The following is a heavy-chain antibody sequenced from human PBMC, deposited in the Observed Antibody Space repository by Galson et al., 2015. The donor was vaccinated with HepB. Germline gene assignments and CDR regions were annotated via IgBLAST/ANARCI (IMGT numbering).Heavy chain of an antibody. CDR2: IKPDGSEK. V-gene: IGHV3-7*03. D-gene: IGHD6-19*01. CDR1: GFTFSNFW. Sequence: SLRLSCAASGFTFSNFWMSWVRQAPGKGLEWVANIKPDGSEKYYVDSVMGRFTISRDNAKNSLYLQMNSLRAEDTAVYYCTRCRRWGITVAGTNVDYWGQGTLVTVSS. J-gene: IGHJ4*02. CDR3: TRCRRWGITVAGTNVDY.